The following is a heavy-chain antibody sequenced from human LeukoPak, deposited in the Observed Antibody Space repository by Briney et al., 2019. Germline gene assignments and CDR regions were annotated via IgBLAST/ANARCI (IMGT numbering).Heavy chain of an antibody. CDR1: GYTFTSYG. D-gene: IGHD6-13*01. CDR3: ARGYGIAAAGNHFDY. J-gene: IGHJ4*02. Sequence: ASVKVSCKASGYTFTSYGISWVRQAPGQRLEWMGWINAGNGNTKYSQKFQGRVTITRDTSASTAYMELSSLRSEDTAVYYCARGYGIAAAGNHFDYWGQGTLVTVSS. V-gene: IGHV1-3*01. CDR2: INAGNGNT.